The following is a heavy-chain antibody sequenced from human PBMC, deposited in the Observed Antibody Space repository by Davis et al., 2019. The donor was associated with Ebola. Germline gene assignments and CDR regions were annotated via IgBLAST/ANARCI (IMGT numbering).Heavy chain of an antibody. D-gene: IGHD3/OR15-3a*01. CDR1: GFIFGNYY. Sequence: GESLKISCAASGFIFGNYYMSWVRQAPGKGPEWVAIIRQDGDEKYYVDSVKGRFTISRDNAKNSLFLQMNSLRAEDTAFYYCASGDGRGRSYDMDVWGQGTTVTVSS. CDR3: ASGDGRGRSYDMDV. J-gene: IGHJ6*02. CDR2: IRQDGDEK. V-gene: IGHV3-7*03.